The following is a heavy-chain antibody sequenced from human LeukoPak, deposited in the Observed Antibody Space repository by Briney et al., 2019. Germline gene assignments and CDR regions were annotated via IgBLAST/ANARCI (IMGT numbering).Heavy chain of an antibody. CDR3: ECVCALHLSPVPSNYESRCGYFAE. Sequence: GGSLRLSCAASGCTFSQYSMQWVRQAPGKGLEWIACISSSSSTIYYAGSMKGRFTTSRGNAKNSLYLQMNSLRAEDTVVYSCECVCALHLSPVPSNYESRCGYFAEGGQGTLVTVSS. CDR2: ISSSSSTI. V-gene: IGHV3-48*04. D-gene: IGHD3-22*01. CDR1: GCTFSQYS. J-gene: IGHJ4*02.